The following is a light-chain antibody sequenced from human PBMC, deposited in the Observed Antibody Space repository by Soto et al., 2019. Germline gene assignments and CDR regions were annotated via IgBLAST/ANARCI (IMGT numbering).Light chain of an antibody. Sequence: EIALTQSPCNLSLSPGKRPTLSCSASQSISSSYLAWYQQRPGQAPRLLIYGASTRATGIPDRFSGSGSGTDVTLTISILEPEYCAVYYCQQYGSSSSTFGQGTQVDIK. V-gene: IGKV3-20*01. CDR1: QSISSSY. J-gene: IGKJ1*01. CDR2: GAS. CDR3: QQYGSSSST.